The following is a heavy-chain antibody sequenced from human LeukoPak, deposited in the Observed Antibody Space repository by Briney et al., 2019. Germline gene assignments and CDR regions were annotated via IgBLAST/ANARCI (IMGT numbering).Heavy chain of an antibody. V-gene: IGHV1-69*05. D-gene: IGHD3-3*01. CDR3: ASRYDFWSGSTDY. CDR1: GGTFSSYA. J-gene: IGHJ4*02. Sequence: ASVKVSCKASGGTFSSYAISWVRQAPGQRLEWMGGIIPIFGTANYAQKFQGRVTITTDESTSTAYMELSSLRSEDTAVYYCASRYDFWSGSTDYWGQGTLVTVSS. CDR2: IIPIFGTA.